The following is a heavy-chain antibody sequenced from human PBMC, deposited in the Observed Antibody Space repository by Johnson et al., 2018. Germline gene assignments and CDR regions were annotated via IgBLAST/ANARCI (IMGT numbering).Heavy chain of an antibody. CDR2: ISLDGSNK. V-gene: IGHV3-30-3*01. CDR1: GFTFSDSV. D-gene: IGHD6-19*01. CDR3: AREGYSSGRAGLFDI. J-gene: IGHJ3*02. Sequence: QVQLVQSGGGVVQPGTSLRLSCATSGFTFSDSVMHWVRQAPGKGLEWVAGISLDGSNKHYTDSVKGRFTISRDKSENSVYLLMNSLTAEDTAVYYCAREGYSSGRAGLFDIWGQGTTVTVSS.